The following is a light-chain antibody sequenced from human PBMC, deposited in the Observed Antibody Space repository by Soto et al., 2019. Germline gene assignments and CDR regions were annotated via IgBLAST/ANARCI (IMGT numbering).Light chain of an antibody. CDR3: QQYGSSPGT. Sequence: EIVMTQSPATLSVSPGERATLPCRASQSVSILLAWYQQKPGQAPRLLIYDASNRATGIPDRFSGSESGTDFTLTISRLEPEDFAVYYCQQYGSSPGTFGQGTKVDIK. J-gene: IGKJ1*01. CDR1: QSVSIL. CDR2: DAS. V-gene: IGKV3-20*01.